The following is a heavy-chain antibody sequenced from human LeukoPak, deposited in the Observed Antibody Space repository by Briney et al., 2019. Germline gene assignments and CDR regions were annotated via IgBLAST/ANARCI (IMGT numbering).Heavy chain of an antibody. D-gene: IGHD3-9*01. CDR2: ISYDGSNK. V-gene: IGHV3-30*03. J-gene: IGHJ3*02. CDR1: EFTFSSYG. CDR3: AREGSGSFDI. Sequence: GGSLRLSCAASEFTFSSYGMHWVRQAPGKGLEWVAVISYDGSNKYYADSVKGRFTISRDNSKNTLYLQMNSLTAEDTAVYYCAREGSGSFDIWGQGTKVTVSS.